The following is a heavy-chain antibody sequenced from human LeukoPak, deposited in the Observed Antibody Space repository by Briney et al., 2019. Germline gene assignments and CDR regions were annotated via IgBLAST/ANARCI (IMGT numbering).Heavy chain of an antibody. Sequence: SETLSLTCTVSGGSVSSSSYYWGWIRQPPGKGLEWIGSIYYSGSTYYNPSLKSRVTISVDTSKNQFSLKLSSVTAADTAVYYCARHDPRSTGTTYWFDPWGQGTLVTVSS. CDR1: GGSVSSSSYY. J-gene: IGHJ5*02. D-gene: IGHD1-1*01. V-gene: IGHV4-39*01. CDR2: IYYSGST. CDR3: ARHDPRSTGTTYWFDP.